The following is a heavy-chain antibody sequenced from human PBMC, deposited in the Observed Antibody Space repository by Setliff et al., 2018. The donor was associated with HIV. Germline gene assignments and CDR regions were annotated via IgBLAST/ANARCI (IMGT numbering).Heavy chain of an antibody. CDR2: MNPNSGNT. V-gene: IGHV1-8*02. J-gene: IGHJ3*01. CDR3: ARVPYRSAWFSGGHDAFDV. D-gene: IGHD6-19*01. Sequence: ASVKVSCKASGYTFTSYDINWVRQATGQGLEWMGWMNPNSGNTGYAQKFQGRVTMTRDASISTAYMELNTPKFEDTAVYYCARVPYRSAWFSGGHDAFDVWGQGTMVTVSS. CDR1: GYTFTSYD.